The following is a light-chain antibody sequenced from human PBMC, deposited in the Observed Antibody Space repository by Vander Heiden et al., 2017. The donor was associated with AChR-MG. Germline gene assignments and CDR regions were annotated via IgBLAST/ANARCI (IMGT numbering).Light chain of an antibody. V-gene: IGLV2-23*02. CDR1: SSDVGSYNL. CDR3: CSYAGSTTFYV. CDR2: DVS. J-gene: IGLJ1*01. Sequence: QSALTQPASVSGSPGQSVTLSCTGASSDVGSYNLVSWYQQHPGKAPKLMIYDVSKRPSGVSNRFSGSKAGNTASLTISGLQAEDEADYYCCSYAGSTTFYVFGTGTKVTVL.